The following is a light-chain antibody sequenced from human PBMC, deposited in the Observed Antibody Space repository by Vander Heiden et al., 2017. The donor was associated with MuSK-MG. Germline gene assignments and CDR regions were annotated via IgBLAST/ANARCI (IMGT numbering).Light chain of an antibody. CDR3: QQYNRFPYN. CDR1: QDNGVW. Sequence: DIQMTPSPSTLSASVGDTVTITCRASQDNGVWLAWYQQRPGLAPKLLISKASTLESGVPSRFSGSGAGTEFTLIVSNLQPDDFATYYCQQYNRFPYNFGQGTKLEIK. CDR2: KAS. J-gene: IGKJ2*01. V-gene: IGKV1-5*03.